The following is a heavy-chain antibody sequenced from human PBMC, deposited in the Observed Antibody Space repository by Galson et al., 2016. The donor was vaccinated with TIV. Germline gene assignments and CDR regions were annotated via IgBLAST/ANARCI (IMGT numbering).Heavy chain of an antibody. CDR1: GYAFTSYY. D-gene: IGHD6-19*01. V-gene: IGHV1-46*04. CDR2: INPDGGTT. CDR3: ARGPGDQWLLDY. J-gene: IGHJ4*02. Sequence: SVKASCKASGYAFTSYYIHWVRQAPGQGLEWMGIINPDGGTTVYAQKLQDRVTMTRDTSTSTVYMDLRSLRSDDTAVYFCARGPGDQWLLDYWGLGTLVTVSS.